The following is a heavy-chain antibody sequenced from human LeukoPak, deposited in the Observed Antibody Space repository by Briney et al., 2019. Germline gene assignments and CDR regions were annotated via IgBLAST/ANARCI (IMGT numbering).Heavy chain of an antibody. CDR3: AREGGGLRFLEWLHNYYYYYMDV. Sequence: ASVMVSCKASGYTFTSYGISWVRQAPGQGLEWMGWISAYNGNTNYAQKLQGRVTITTDTSTSTAYMELRSLRSEDTAVYYCAREGGGLRFLEWLHNYYYYYMDVWGKGTTVTVSS. V-gene: IGHV1-18*01. CDR1: GYTFTSYG. D-gene: IGHD3-3*01. CDR2: ISAYNGNT. J-gene: IGHJ6*03.